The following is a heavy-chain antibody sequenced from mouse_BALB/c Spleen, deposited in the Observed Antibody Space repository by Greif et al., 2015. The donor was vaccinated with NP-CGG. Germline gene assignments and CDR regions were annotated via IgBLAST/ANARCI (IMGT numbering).Heavy chain of an antibody. D-gene: IGHD2-14*01. V-gene: IGHV5-17*02. CDR3: ARKRDRYDYAMDY. CDR1: GFTFSSFG. CDR2: ISSGSSTI. J-gene: IGHJ4*01. Sequence: EVQVVESGGGLVQPGGSRKLSCAASGFTFSSFGMHWVRQAPEKGLEWVAYISSGSSTIYYADTVKGRFTISRDNPKNTLFLQMTSLRSEDTAMYYCARKRDRYDYAMDYWGQGTSVTVSS.